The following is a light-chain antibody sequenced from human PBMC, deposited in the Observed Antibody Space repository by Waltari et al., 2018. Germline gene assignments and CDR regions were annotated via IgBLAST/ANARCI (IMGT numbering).Light chain of an antibody. CDR2: DGY. J-gene: IGKJ5*01. Sequence: DIQMTQSPSSVSASVGDGVTITCRASRDISTWLAWYQQKPGKTPNLLIYDGYTLQSGVPSRFSGSGSGTVFTLTISSLQPEDFATYYCQQAHSFPITFGQGTRREIK. CDR3: QQAHSFPIT. CDR1: RDISTW. V-gene: IGKV1-12*01.